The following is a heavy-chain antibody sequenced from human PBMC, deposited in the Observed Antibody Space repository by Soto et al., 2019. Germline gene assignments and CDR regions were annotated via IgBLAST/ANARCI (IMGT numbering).Heavy chain of an antibody. CDR3: ARGERYFDWANWFDP. V-gene: IGHV4-31*03. Sequence: TLSLTCTFSGGSISIGGYYWSWIRQHPGKGLEWIGYIYYSGSTYYNPSLKSRVTISVDTSKNQFSLKLSSVTAADTAVYYCARGERYFDWANWFDPWGQGTLVTVSS. CDR2: IYYSGST. CDR1: GGSISIGGYY. D-gene: IGHD3-9*01. J-gene: IGHJ5*02.